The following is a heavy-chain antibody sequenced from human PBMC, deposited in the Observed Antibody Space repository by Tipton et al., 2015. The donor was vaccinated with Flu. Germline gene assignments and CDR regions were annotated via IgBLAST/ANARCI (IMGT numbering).Heavy chain of an antibody. D-gene: IGHD3-3*01. Sequence: SLRLSCAASGFTFSSYAMSWVRQAPGKGLEWVSAISGSGGSTYYADSVKGRFTISRDNSKNTLYLQMNSLRAEDTAVYYCAKWPITIFGVVIIPSSPTGLDYWGQGTLVAVSS. J-gene: IGHJ4*02. V-gene: IGHV3-23*01. CDR3: AKWPITIFGVVIIPSSPTGLDY. CDR2: ISGSGGST. CDR1: GFTFSSYA.